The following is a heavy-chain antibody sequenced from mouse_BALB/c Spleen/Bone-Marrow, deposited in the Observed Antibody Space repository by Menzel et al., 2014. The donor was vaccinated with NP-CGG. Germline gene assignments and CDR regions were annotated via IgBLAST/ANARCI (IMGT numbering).Heavy chain of an antibody. V-gene: IGHV1-63*02. Sequence: QVQLQQPGAELVRPGTSVKMSCKAAGYTFTNYWIGWIKQRPGHGLEWIGDIYPGGGYTNYNERFQGKATLTADTSSSTAYMQLSSLTSEDSAIFYCAIRGDISGYGFAYWGQGTLVTVSA. CDR2: IYPGGGYT. CDR3: AIRGDISGYGFAY. CDR1: GYTFTNYW. D-gene: IGHD3-2*01. J-gene: IGHJ3*01.